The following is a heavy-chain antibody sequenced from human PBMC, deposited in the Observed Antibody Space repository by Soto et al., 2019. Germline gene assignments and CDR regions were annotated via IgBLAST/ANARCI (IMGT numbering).Heavy chain of an antibody. Sequence: EVPLVESGGGLVQPGGSLTLSCAASGFTFSSHWMHWVRQAPGKGLMWVSRIDTEGGTIDYADSVEGRFTISRDNVKKMLYLQMSSLRPDDTAVYYCARNNWGIDFWGQGVVVTVSS. CDR1: GFTFSSHW. J-gene: IGHJ4*02. V-gene: IGHV3-74*01. CDR2: IDTEGGTI. D-gene: IGHD7-27*01. CDR3: ARNNWGIDF.